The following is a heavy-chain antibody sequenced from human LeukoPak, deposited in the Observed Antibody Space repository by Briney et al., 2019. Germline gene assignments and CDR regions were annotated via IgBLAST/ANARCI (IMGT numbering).Heavy chain of an antibody. J-gene: IGHJ4*02. Sequence: GGSLRLSCAASGFTFSSYEMNWARQAPGKRLKWVSYISSSGSTIYYADSVKGRFTISRDNAKNSLYLQMNSLRAEDTAVYYCARDIYSYDLFDYWGQGTLVTVSS. D-gene: IGHD5-18*01. V-gene: IGHV3-48*03. CDR2: ISSSGSTI. CDR3: ARDIYSYDLFDY. CDR1: GFTFSSYE.